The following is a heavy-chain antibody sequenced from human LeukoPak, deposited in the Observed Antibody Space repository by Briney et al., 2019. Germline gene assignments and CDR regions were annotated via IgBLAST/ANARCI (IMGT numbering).Heavy chain of an antibody. CDR1: SGSVXXXSYY. V-gene: IGHV4-39*07. Sequence: SETLSFTCTVSSGSVXXXSYYWGWIRQXPGKGLEWIGSVYYSGSTYYNPSLKSRVTISVDTSKNQFSLKLSSVTAADTAVYYCARYPDYWGQGTLVTVSS. CDR3: ARYPDY. CDR2: VYYSGST. J-gene: IGHJ4*02.